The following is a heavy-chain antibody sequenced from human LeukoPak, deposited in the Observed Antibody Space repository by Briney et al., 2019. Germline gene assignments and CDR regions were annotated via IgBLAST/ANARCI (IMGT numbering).Heavy chain of an antibody. CDR1: GFTFSRYW. D-gene: IGHD6-19*01. CDR3: ARDPDPWDEIAVAGY. J-gene: IGHJ4*02. Sequence: PGGSLRLSCAASGFTFSRYWMAWVRQAPGKGLEWVANIKQDGSEAVYVDSVRGRFTISRDNAKNSLYLQMNSLRVEDTAVYYCARDPDPWDEIAVAGYWGQGTLVTVSS. CDR2: IKQDGSEA. V-gene: IGHV3-7*01.